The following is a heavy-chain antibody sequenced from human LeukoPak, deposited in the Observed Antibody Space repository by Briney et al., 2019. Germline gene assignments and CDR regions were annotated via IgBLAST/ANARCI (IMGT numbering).Heavy chain of an antibody. Sequence: GGSLRLSCAASGFTFSSYWMSWVRQAPGKGLEWVSYISSSGSIKYYADSVKGRFTISRDNAKNSLYLHMNSLRAEDTAVYYCARDFRRGEGYWGQGTLVTVSS. CDR2: ISSSGSIK. CDR1: GFTFSSYW. V-gene: IGHV3-48*04. CDR3: ARDFRRGEGY. J-gene: IGHJ4*02.